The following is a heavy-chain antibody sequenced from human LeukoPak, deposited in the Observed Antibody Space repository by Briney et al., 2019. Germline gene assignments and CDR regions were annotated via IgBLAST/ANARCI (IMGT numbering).Heavy chain of an antibody. D-gene: IGHD2-15*01. J-gene: IGHJ4*02. CDR1: GGSFSGYY. Sequence: SETLSLTCAVYGGSFSGYYWSWIRQPPGKGLEWIGEINHSGSTNYNPSLKSRVTISVDTSKNQFPLKLSSVTAADTAVYYCARGPPLYCSGGSCYSSFRGAYRIFDYWGQGTLVTVSS. CDR2: INHSGST. CDR3: ARGPPLYCSGGSCYSSFRGAYRIFDY. V-gene: IGHV4-34*01.